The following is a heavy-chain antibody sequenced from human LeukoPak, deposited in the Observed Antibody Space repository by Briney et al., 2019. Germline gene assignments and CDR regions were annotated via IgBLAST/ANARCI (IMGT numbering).Heavy chain of an antibody. Sequence: SETLSLTCTVSGGSISSSSYYWGWIRQPPGKGLEWIGSIYYSGSTYYNPSLKSRVTISVDTSKNQFSLKLSSVTAADTAVYYCARQVLTMVRGVQYFDYWGQGTLVTVSS. CDR2: IYYSGST. J-gene: IGHJ4*02. D-gene: IGHD3-10*01. CDR3: ARQVLTMVRGVQYFDY. V-gene: IGHV4-39*01. CDR1: GGSISSSSYY.